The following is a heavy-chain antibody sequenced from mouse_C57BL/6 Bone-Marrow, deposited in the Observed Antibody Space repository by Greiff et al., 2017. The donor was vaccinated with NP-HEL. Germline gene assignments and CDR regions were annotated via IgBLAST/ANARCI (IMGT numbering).Heavy chain of an antibody. D-gene: IGHD2-3*01. J-gene: IGHJ4*01. Sequence: QVKLQQPGAELVRPGSSVKLSCKASGYTFTSYWMHWVKQRPIQGLEWIGNIDPSDSETHYNQKFKDKATLTVDKYSSTAYMQHSSLTYEDSAVYYFVRENDDGYAHYYAMDYWGQGTSVTVAS. CDR2: IDPSDSET. CDR3: VRENDDGYAHYYAMDY. CDR1: GYTFTSYW. V-gene: IGHV1-52*01.